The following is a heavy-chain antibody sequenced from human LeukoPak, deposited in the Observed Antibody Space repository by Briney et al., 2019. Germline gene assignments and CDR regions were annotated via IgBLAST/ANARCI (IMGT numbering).Heavy chain of an antibody. CDR2: ISGSGDDT. V-gene: IGHV3-23*01. J-gene: IGHJ6*02. CDR1: GFTFENYA. CDR3: AKGRNSYDSGRCHSQNCYYGMDV. D-gene: IGHD3-10*01. Sequence: GGSLRLSCAACGFTFENYAMLWVRLAPGRGLEYVSVISGSGDDTYSADSVRGRFTISRDNSKNTLHLEMSNPRVDDTAVYYCAKGRNSYDSGRCHSQNCYYGMDVWGQGTTVTVFS.